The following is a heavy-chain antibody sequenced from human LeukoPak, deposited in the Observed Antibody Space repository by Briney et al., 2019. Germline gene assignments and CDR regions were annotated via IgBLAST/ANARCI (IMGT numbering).Heavy chain of an antibody. V-gene: IGHV3-30*18. J-gene: IGHJ4*02. CDR3: AKEAFDSSGPSDY. CDR1: GFTFSNYG. Sequence: GRSLRLSCAVSGFTFSNYGMHWVRQAPGKGLEWVAVILYDGSNKYYADSVKGRFTISRDNSKNTLYLQMNSLRAEDTAVYYCAKEAFDSSGPSDYWGQGTLVTVRS. D-gene: IGHD3-22*01. CDR2: ILYDGSNK.